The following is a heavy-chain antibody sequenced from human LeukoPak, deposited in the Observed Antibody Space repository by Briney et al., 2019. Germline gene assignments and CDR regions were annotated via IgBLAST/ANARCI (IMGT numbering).Heavy chain of an antibody. Sequence: GGSLRLSCAASGFSFEAYGMHWVRRAHGKGLEWLAFIRYDESKTYYADSIKGRFTIARDNSRNTVSLQMNGLRPEDTAIYYCAKDVQGYNYDLYFYDHWGQGTLVTVSS. J-gene: IGHJ5*02. V-gene: IGHV3-30*02. CDR2: IRYDESKT. CDR3: AKDVQGYNYDLYFYDH. CDR1: GFSFEAYG. D-gene: IGHD3-16*01.